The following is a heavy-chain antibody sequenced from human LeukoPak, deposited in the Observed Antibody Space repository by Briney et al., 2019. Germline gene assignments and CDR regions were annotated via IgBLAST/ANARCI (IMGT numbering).Heavy chain of an antibody. V-gene: IGHV4-59*01. D-gene: IGHD4-17*01. J-gene: IGHJ4*02. CDR1: GGSINSYY. CDR3: ARGEDYGDYFDS. CDR2: IYYSGST. Sequence: SETLSLTCTVSGGSINSYYWSWIRQSPGKGLEWIGYIYYSGSTNYHPSLSSRLTLSVDTSKNQFSLKLSPVTAADTAVYYCARGEDYGDYFDSWGQGTLVTVSS.